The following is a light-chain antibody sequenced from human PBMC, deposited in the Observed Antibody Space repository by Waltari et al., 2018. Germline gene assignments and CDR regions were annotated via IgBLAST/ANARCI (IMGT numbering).Light chain of an antibody. Sequence: QSVLTQPPSASGTPGQRVTIPCSGRRPNTGSTTVNWYQQLPGTAPKLLIYSNNQRPSGVPDRFSGSKSGTSASLAISGLQSEDEADYYCAAWDDSLNAHYVFGTGTKVTVL. V-gene: IGLV1-44*01. CDR1: RPNTGSTT. CDR3: AAWDDSLNAHYV. J-gene: IGLJ1*01. CDR2: SNN.